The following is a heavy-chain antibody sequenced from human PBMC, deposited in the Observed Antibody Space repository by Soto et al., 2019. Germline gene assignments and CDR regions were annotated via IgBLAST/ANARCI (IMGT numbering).Heavy chain of an antibody. D-gene: IGHD6-13*01. CDR1: GYTFTSYD. CDR2: MNPNSGNT. V-gene: IGHV1-8*01. J-gene: IGHJ6*02. CDR3: ARWTDSSSWYSVYYYYGMDV. Sequence: SVKVSCKASGYTFTSYDINWVRQATGQGLEWMGWMNPNSGNTGYAQKFQGRVTMTRNTSISTAYMELSSLRSEDTAVYYCARWTDSSSWYSVYYYYGMDVWGQGTTVTVSS.